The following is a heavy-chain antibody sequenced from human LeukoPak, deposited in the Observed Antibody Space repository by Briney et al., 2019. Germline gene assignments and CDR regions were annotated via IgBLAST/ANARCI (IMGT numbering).Heavy chain of an antibody. CDR1: GGTFSSYA. Sequence: ASVKVSCKASGGTFSSYAITWVRQAPGQGLEWMGGIIPIFGTANYAQKFQGRVTITADESTSTAYMELSSLRSEDTAVYYCARSSRSPWGGWFDPWGQGTLVTVSS. CDR3: ARSSRSPWGGWFDP. D-gene: IGHD7-27*01. V-gene: IGHV1-69*13. J-gene: IGHJ5*02. CDR2: IIPIFGTA.